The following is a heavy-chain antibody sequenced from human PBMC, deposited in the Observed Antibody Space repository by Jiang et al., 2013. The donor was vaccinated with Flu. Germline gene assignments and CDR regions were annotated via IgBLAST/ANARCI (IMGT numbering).Heavy chain of an antibody. D-gene: IGHD6-19*01. CDR3: ARVRQSPGQWLVQGRTKGGTRNWFDP. J-gene: IGHJ5*02. CDR2: INTNTGNP. Sequence: SELKKLGASVKVSCKASGYTFTSYAMNWVRQAPGQGLEWMGWINTNTGNPTYAQGFTGRFVFSLDTSVSTAYLQISSLKAEDTAVYYCARVRQSPGQWLVQGRTKGGTRNWFDPWGQGTLVTVSS. CDR1: GYTFTSYA. V-gene: IGHV7-4-1*02.